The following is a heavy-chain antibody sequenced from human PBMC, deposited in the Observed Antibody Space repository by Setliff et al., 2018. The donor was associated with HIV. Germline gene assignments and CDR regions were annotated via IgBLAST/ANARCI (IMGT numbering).Heavy chain of an antibody. CDR1: GFTFTNYW. V-gene: IGHV3-23*01. CDR2: IGAVGSPT. Sequence: PGGSLRLSCAASGFTFTNYWMAWVRQAPGKGLEWVSTIGAVGSPTFYAESVKGRFTISKDNSKNTLYLQMSSLRDEDTAVYYCEKVFFFGVDAFDIWGQGTMVTVSS. D-gene: IGHD3-10*01. CDR3: EKVFFFGVDAFDI. J-gene: IGHJ3*02.